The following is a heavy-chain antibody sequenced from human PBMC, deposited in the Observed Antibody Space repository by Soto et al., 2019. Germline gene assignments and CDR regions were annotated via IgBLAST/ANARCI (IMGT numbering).Heavy chain of an antibody. CDR1: GYTFTSFD. J-gene: IGHJ4*02. Sequence: ASVKVSCKASGYTFTSFDINWVRQATGQGLEWMGWMNPNSGNTGYPQKFQGRISMTRDTSISTAYMELSSLTSEDTAVYYCARATDPPFCGGDICYSKYYFAAGGKGTLVTVSS. D-gene: IGHD2-21*01. V-gene: IGHV1-8*02. CDR2: MNPNSGNT. CDR3: ARATDPPFCGGDICYSKYYFAA.